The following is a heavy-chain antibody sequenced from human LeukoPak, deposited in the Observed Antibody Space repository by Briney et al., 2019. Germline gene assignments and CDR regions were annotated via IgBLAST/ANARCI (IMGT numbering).Heavy chain of an antibody. D-gene: IGHD6-13*01. Sequence: GGSLRDSCAASGFTFSAYDMNWVRQAPGKGLEWVSHITSSGSTIYYADSVKGRFTISRDNAKNSLYLQMNSLRAEDTAVYYCARPGYSSSWSAFDIWGQGTMVTVSS. CDR2: ITSSGSTI. CDR3: ARPGYSSSWSAFDI. V-gene: IGHV3-48*03. J-gene: IGHJ3*02. CDR1: GFTFSAYD.